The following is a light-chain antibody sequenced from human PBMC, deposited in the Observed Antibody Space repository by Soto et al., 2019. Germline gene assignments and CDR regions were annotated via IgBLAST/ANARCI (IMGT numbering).Light chain of an antibody. V-gene: IGKV3-20*01. CDR3: QQYGGSPQT. CDR2: VAS. CDR1: QSVSNY. J-gene: IGKJ1*01. Sequence: EIVLTQSPGTLSLSPGERATLSCRASQSVSNYLAWYQQKPGQAPRLLIYVASSRATGIPDRFSGSGSGTDFTLTISRLEREDFAVYYCQQYGGSPQTFGQGTKVEIK.